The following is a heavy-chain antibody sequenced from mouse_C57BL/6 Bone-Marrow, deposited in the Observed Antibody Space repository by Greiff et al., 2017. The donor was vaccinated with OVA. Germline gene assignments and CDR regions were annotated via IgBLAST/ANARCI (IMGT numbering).Heavy chain of an antibody. CDR1: GYSITSGYY. CDR2: ISYDGSN. CDR3: ARHPITTVDY. D-gene: IGHD1-1*01. Sequence: VQLQQSGPGLVKPSQSLSLTCSVTGYSITSGYYWNWIRQFPGNKLEWMGYISYDGSNNYNPSLKNRISITRDTSKNQFFLKLNSVTTEDTATYYCARHPITTVDYWGQGTTLTVSA. V-gene: IGHV3-6*01. J-gene: IGHJ2*01.